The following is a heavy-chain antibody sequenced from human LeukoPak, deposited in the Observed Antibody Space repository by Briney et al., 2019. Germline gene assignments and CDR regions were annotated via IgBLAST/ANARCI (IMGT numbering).Heavy chain of an antibody. V-gene: IGHV1-8*01. CDR1: GYTFTSYD. D-gene: IGHD5-24*01. CDR3: ARGAKRWLQPPGYFDY. J-gene: IGHJ4*02. CDR2: MNPNSGNT. Sequence: GSVKVSCKASGYTFTSYDINWVRQATGQGLEWMGWMNPNSGNTGYAQKFQGRVTMTRNTSISTAYMELSSLRSEDTAVYYCARGAKRWLQPPGYFDYWGQGTLVTVSS.